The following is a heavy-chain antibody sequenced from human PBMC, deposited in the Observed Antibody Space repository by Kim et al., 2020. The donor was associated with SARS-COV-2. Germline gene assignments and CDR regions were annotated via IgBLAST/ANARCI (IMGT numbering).Heavy chain of an antibody. Sequence: ATSGKGRFTISRDNSKNPLYLQMGSLGAEDMAVYYCARDISGDPGGWFDPWGQGTLVTVSS. J-gene: IGHJ5*02. CDR3: ARDISGDPGGWFDP. V-gene: IGHV3-64*01. D-gene: IGHD2-8*02.